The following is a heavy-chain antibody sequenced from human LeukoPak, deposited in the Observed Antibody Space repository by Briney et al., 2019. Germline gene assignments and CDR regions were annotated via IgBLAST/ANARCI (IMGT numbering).Heavy chain of an antibody. V-gene: IGHV4-4*02. CDR3: AALGSYSVQQ. J-gene: IGHJ1*01. D-gene: IGHD3-10*01. CDR2: ISDRGGT. CDR1: DGAITSGYW. Sequence: PSETLSLTCAVSDGAITSGYWWSWVRQPPGKGLEWIAEISDRGGTHYNPSLMSRTTISIDISNSQFSLNLNSMTAADTAVYYCAALGSYSVQQWGQGTLVTVSS.